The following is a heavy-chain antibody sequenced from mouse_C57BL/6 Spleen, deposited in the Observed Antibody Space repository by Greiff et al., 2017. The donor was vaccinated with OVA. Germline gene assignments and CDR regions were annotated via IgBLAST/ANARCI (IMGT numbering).Heavy chain of an antibody. CDR1: GYAFSSSW. Sequence: QVQLKQSGPELVKPGASVKISCKASGYAFSSSWMNWVKQRPGRGLEWIGRIYPGDGDTNYNGKFKGKATLTADKSSSTAYMQLSSLTSEDSAVYFCARSGDYDLYYAMDYWGQGTSVTVSS. J-gene: IGHJ4*01. CDR2: IYPGDGDT. D-gene: IGHD2-4*01. V-gene: IGHV1-82*01. CDR3: ARSGDYDLYYAMDY.